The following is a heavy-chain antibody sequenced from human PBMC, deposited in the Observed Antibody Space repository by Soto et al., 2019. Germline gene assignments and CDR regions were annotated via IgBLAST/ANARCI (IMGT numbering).Heavy chain of an antibody. CDR1: GYSISSSNW. CDR3: ARRGIQGLIDY. Sequence: SETLSLTCAVSGYSISSSNWWGWIRQPPGKGLEWIGYIYYSGTTYYNPSLKSRVTMSVDTSKNQFSLKLTSVAAVDTAVYYWARRGIQGLIDYGGREPWSPSPQ. CDR2: IYYSGTT. D-gene: IGHD3-16*01. V-gene: IGHV4-28*01. J-gene: IGHJ4*02.